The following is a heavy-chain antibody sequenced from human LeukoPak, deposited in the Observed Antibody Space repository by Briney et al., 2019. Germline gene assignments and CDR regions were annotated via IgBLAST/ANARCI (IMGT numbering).Heavy chain of an antibody. CDR1: GFTFSDYS. CDR2: ISTSGSSI. J-gene: IGHJ4*02. D-gene: IGHD1-1*01. Sequence: GGSLRLSCAASGFTFSDYSMNWIRQAPGKGLEWVSYISTSGSSIYYADSVKGRFTISRDNAKNSLYLQMNSLRADDTAVYYCARVGNWNLMAAFDYWGQGTLVTVSS. CDR3: ARVGNWNLMAAFDY. V-gene: IGHV3-11*04.